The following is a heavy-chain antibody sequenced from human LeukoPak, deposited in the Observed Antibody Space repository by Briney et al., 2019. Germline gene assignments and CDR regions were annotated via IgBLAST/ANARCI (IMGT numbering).Heavy chain of an antibody. CDR3: ARDTGSGWYGEIDY. CDR1: GYTFTNYG. CDR2: INAYNGNT. V-gene: IGHV1-18*01. D-gene: IGHD6-19*01. Sequence: GSVPVSCMSSGYTFTNYGISWVRQPPGQGLEWMGWINAYNGNTNYAQKLQGRVTMTTDTSTSTAYMEVRTLRSDDTAVYYCARDTGSGWYGEIDYWVQGTLVTVSS. J-gene: IGHJ4*02.